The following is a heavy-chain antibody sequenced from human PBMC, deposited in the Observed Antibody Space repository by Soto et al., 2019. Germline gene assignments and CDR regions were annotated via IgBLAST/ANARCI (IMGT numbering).Heavy chain of an antibody. Sequence: EVQLLQSGGGLVQPGGSLRLSCAVSGFTLGVYGVTWVRQTPTKGLEWVAGFSGGGGGTFYADSVKGRFTISRDSSTAYLQMNSLSSEDTAVYFCTRWNGYGDSWGQGTLVSVSS. CDR3: TRWNGYGDS. D-gene: IGHD1-1*01. CDR2: FSGGGGGT. V-gene: IGHV3-23*01. J-gene: IGHJ4*02. CDR1: GFTLGVYG.